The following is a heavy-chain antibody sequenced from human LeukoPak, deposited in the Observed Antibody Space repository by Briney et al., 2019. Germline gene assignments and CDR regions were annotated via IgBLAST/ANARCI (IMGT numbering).Heavy chain of an antibody. V-gene: IGHV3-13*01. Sequence: GGSLGLSCAASGFTFSSFDMHWVRQPTGQGLERVSTIGTASDTYYPGSVEGRFTLSRDNAKNSLYLQMNSLTAGDTAVYYCARGPPRGKYYYMDVWGKGTTVTVSS. CDR1: GFTFSSFD. J-gene: IGHJ6*03. CDR2: IGTASDT. D-gene: IGHD1-1*01. CDR3: ARGPPRGKYYYMDV.